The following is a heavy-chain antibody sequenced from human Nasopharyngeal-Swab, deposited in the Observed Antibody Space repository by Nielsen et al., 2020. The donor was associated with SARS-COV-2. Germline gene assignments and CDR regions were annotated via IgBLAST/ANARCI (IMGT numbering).Heavy chain of an antibody. D-gene: IGHD3-10*01. CDR2: ISAYNGNT. CDR1: GYTFTSYG. Sequence: ASVKVSCKASGYTFTSYGISWVRQAPGQGLEWMGWISAYNGNTNYAQKLQGRVTMTTDTSTSTAYMELRSLRSDDMAVYYCATEFYGSGSYYSNWFDPWGQGTLVTVSS. J-gene: IGHJ5*02. V-gene: IGHV1-18*03. CDR3: ATEFYGSGSYYSNWFDP.